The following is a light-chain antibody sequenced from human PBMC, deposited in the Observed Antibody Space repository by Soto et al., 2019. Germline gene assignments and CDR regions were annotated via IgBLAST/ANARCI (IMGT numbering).Light chain of an antibody. Sequence: DIQVTQSPSSLSASVVDRVTITCRASQSISSWLAWYQQKPGKAPKLLIYDASSLESGVPSRFSGSGSGTEFTLTISSLQPDDFATYYCQQYNSYWTFGQGTRWIS. J-gene: IGKJ1*01. V-gene: IGKV1-5*01. CDR3: QQYNSYWT. CDR2: DAS. CDR1: QSISSW.